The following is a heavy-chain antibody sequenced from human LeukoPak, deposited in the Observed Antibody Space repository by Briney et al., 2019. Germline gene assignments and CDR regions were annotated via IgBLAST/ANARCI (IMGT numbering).Heavy chain of an antibody. D-gene: IGHD3-16*01. CDR1: GGTFSNYA. V-gene: IGHV1-69*01. Sequence: SVKVSCKASGGTFSNYAISWVRQAPGQGLEWMGGILPITATSNYAQKFQGRVSFTADESTSTAYMELRSLRSDDTAVYYCARAGLGLTIYDYWGQGTLVTVSS. J-gene: IGHJ4*02. CDR3: ARAGLGLTIYDY. CDR2: ILPITATS.